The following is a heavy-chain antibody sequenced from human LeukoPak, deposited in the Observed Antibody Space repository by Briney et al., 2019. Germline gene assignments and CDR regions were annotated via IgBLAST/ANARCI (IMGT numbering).Heavy chain of an antibody. CDR2: IIPILGIA. CDR1: GGTFSSYA. D-gene: IGHD3-10*01. CDR3: ARDRNGYGSGSYYYGMDV. V-gene: IGHV1-69*04. Sequence: SVKVSCKASGGTFSSYAISWVRQAPGQGLEWMGRIIPILGIANYAQKFQGRVTITADKSTSTAYMELSSLRSEDTAVHYCARDRNGYGSGSYYYGMDVWGQGTTVTVSS. J-gene: IGHJ6*02.